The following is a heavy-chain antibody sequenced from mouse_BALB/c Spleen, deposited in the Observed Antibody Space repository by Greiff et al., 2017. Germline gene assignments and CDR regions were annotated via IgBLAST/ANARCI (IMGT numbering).Heavy chain of an antibody. V-gene: IGHV14-1*02. J-gene: IGHJ3*01. CDR2: IDPENGNT. D-gene: IGHD2-2*01. CDR3: AYGYAWFAY. CDR1: GFNIKDYY. Sequence: VQLKQSGAELVRPGALVKLSCKASGFNIKDYYMHWVKQRPEQGLEWIGWIDPENGNTIYDPKFQGKASITADTSSNTAYLQLSSLTSEDTAVYYCAYGYAWFAYWGQGTLVTVSA.